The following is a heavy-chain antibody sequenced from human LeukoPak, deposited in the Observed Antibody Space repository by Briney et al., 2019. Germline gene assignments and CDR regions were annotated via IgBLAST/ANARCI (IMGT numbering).Heavy chain of an antibody. CDR1: GGTFSSYA. J-gene: IGHJ4*02. Sequence: ASVKVSCKATGGTFSSYAISWVRQAPGQGLEWMGGIIPIFGTANYAQKFQGRVTIIADESTSTAYMELSSLRSEDTAVYYCATFSGYNWNDDSFDYWGQGTLVTVSS. V-gene: IGHV1-69*13. D-gene: IGHD1-1*01. CDR3: ATFSGYNWNDDSFDY. CDR2: IIPIFGTA.